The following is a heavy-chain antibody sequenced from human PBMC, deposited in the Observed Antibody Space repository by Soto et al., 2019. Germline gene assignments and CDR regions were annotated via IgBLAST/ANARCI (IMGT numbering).Heavy chain of an antibody. D-gene: IGHD2-2*01. CDR3: ARYCSSTSCYTPNFDY. J-gene: IGHJ4*02. CDR1: GGSISSGGYY. V-gene: IGHV4-31*03. CDR2: IYYSGST. Sequence: PSETLSLTCTVSGGSISSGGYYWSWIRQHPGKGLEWIGYIYYSGSTYYNPSLKSRVTISVDTSKNQFSLKLSSVTAADTAVYYCARYCSSTSCYTPNFDYWGQGTLVTVSS.